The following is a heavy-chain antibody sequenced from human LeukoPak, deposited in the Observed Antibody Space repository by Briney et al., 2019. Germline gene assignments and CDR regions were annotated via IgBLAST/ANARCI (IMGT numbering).Heavy chain of an antibody. CDR3: ARGSGYSVLDH. Sequence: GGSLRLSCAASGFTFSSYSMNWVRQAPGKGLEWVSRINSDGSSTSYADSVKGRFTISRDNAKNTLYLQMNSLRAEDTAVYYCARGSGYSVLDHWGQGTLVTVSS. J-gene: IGHJ4*02. CDR2: INSDGSST. CDR1: GFTFSSYS. D-gene: IGHD5-18*01. V-gene: IGHV3-74*01.